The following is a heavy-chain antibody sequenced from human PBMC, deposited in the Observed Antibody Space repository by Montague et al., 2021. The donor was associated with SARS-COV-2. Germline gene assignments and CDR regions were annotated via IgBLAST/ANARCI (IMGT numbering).Heavy chain of an antibody. J-gene: IGHJ4*02. CDR3: SRGSYGESGRFDY. V-gene: IGHV3-33*01. CDR2: IWADVYDQ. CDR1: GFNFKNYA. Sequence: SLRLSCAAFGFNFKNYAMHLVRQAPNKGLEWVAVIWADVYDQYYAVSVKGRFTISIDDSKNTLYLQMNSLRGDDTTVYYCSRGSYGESGRFDYWGQGTLVSVSS. D-gene: IGHD4-17*01.